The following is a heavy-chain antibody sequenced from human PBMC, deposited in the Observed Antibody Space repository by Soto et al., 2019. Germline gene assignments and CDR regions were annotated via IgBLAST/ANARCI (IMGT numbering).Heavy chain of an antibody. CDR2: ISYDGSNE. CDR1: GVSFSSYG. J-gene: IGHJ4*02. D-gene: IGHD2-15*01. V-gene: IGHV3-30*18. CDR3: AKERWSYCSGVTCYSGFDY. Sequence: QVQVVDSGGGVVQPGRSLRLSCAVSGVSFSSYGMHWVREAPGKGLEWVAVISYDGSNEYYAESVKGRFTIYRENSTNKVLLRMNRQRAEETAVYYGAKERWSYCSGVTCYSGFDYWGQGTLVTVSS.